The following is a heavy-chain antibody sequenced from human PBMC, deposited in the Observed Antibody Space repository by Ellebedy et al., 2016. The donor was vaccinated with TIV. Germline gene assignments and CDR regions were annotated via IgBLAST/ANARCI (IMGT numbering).Heavy chain of an antibody. CDR1: GGSISSYY. CDR2: IYYSGST. Sequence: SETLSLXXTVSGGSISSYYRSWIRQPPGKGLEWIGYIYYSGSTDYSPSLKSRVTISVDTSKNQFSLKLSSVTAADTAVYYCARGGYSYGLPFDYWGQGTLVTVSS. CDR3: ARGGYSYGLPFDY. V-gene: IGHV4-59*01. J-gene: IGHJ4*02. D-gene: IGHD5-18*01.